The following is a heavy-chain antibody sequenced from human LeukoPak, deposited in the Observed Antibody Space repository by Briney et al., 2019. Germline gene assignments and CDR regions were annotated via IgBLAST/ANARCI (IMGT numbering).Heavy chain of an antibody. V-gene: IGHV4-39*01. Sequence: SETLSLTCTVSGDSISSSTYYWGWIRQPPGKGLEWIGSIYYSGSTFYNPSLKSRVTISVDTSKNQFSLKLSSVTAADTAVYYCARLTGTLDYWGQGTLVTVSS. CDR1: GDSISSSTYY. CDR3: ARLTGTLDY. D-gene: IGHD1-1*01. J-gene: IGHJ4*02. CDR2: IYYSGST.